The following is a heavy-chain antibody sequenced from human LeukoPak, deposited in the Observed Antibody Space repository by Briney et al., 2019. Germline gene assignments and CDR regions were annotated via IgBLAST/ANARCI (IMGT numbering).Heavy chain of an antibody. V-gene: IGHV5-51*01. D-gene: IGHD1-26*01. CDR1: GYKFSNYW. CDR3: ARRPTTNFAF. J-gene: IGHJ4*02. Sequence: GESLKISCKASGYKFSNYWIAWVRQMPGKGLEWMGTIYPDDSDARYSSSFQGQVTLSVDKSVTTAYLQWSSLKASDTAIYYCARRPTTNFAFWGQGTLVTVSS. CDR2: IYPDDSDA.